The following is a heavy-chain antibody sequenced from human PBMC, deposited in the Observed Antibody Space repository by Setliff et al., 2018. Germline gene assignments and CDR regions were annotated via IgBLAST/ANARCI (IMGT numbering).Heavy chain of an antibody. D-gene: IGHD3-3*01. J-gene: IGHJ4*02. V-gene: IGHV1-8*02. Sequence: ASVKVSCKASGYSFTTYNIHWFRQAPGQGLEWVGWINPNSGNTGYAQNFQGRVTMTRNTSITTAYMELSSLRFEDTAVYYCARGPRHNFWSGYYLVAVNYWGQGTLVTVSS. CDR1: GYSFTTYN. CDR2: INPNSGNT. CDR3: ARGPRHNFWSGYYLVAVNY.